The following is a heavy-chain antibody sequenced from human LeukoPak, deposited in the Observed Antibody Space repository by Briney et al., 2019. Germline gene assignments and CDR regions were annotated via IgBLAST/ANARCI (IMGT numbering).Heavy chain of an antibody. CDR2: MNPNSGNT. V-gene: IGHV1-8*01. CDR3: ARYDSGYDAFDY. J-gene: IGHJ4*02. Sequence: ASVKVSCTASGYTFTSYDINWVRQATGQGLEWMGWMNPNSGNTGYAQKFRGRVTMTRNTSISTAYMELSSLRSEDTAVYYCARYDSGYDAFDYWGQGTLVTVSS. CDR1: GYTFTSYD. D-gene: IGHD5-12*01.